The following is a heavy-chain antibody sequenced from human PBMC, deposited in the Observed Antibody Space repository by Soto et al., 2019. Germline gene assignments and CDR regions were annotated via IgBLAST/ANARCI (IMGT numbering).Heavy chain of an antibody. V-gene: IGHV4-39*07. D-gene: IGHD2-2*01. CDR2: LSQNGGT. CDR1: GGSISSSGYY. J-gene: IGHJ6*02. Sequence: SETLSLTCTVSGGSISSSGYYWGWIRQPPGKGLEWIGSLSQNGGTYRNPSLRSRVTLSVDTSKNQFSLKLTSVTAADAAVYYCAAATLPGARFYGMDVWAQASTVTVS. CDR3: AAATLPGARFYGMDV.